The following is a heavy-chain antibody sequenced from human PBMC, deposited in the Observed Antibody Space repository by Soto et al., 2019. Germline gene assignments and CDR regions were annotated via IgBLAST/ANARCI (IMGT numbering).Heavy chain of an antibody. Sequence: EVQLVESGGGLVKPGGSLRLSCAGSGFTFSNVWMNWVRQAPGKGLEWVGRIKSETDGGTIDYAAPVKGRFTISRDDSNNTLYLQMNSLKTEDTATYYCTPLALKYNRDWYPLSGWGQGTRVTVSS. V-gene: IGHV3-15*07. D-gene: IGHD6-19*01. J-gene: IGHJ4*02. CDR1: GFTFSNVW. CDR3: TPLALKYNRDWYPLSG. CDR2: IKSETDGGTI.